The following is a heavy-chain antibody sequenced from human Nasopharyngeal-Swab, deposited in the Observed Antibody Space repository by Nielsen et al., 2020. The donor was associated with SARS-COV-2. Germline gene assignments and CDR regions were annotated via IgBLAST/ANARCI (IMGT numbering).Heavy chain of an antibody. CDR1: GFPFNIYW. V-gene: IGHV3-7*01. J-gene: IGHJ3*02. CDR2: IKQDGSEK. D-gene: IGHD1-26*01. CDR3: ARDPIPAGGSDGFDI. Sequence: GESLKISCAASGFPFNIYWMSWVRQAPGKGLEWVANIKQDGSEKYYVNSVKGRFTIFRDNAKNSLYLQMNSLRAEDTAVYYCARDPIPAGGSDGFDIWGQGTMVTVSS.